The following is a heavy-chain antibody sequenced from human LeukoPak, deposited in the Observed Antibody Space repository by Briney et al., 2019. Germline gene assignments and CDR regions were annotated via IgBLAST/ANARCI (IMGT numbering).Heavy chain of an antibody. J-gene: IGHJ4*02. Sequence: GGSLRLSCAASGFTFRSYAMSWVRQAPGKGLEWVSSIGGSDGRTYYAESVKGRFTISRDNSKNTVYLQMNRQRVEDTAVYFCADPPNADYWGQGTLVTVSS. D-gene: IGHD4/OR15-4a*01. CDR3: ADPPNADY. V-gene: IGHV3-23*01. CDR1: GFTFRSYA. CDR2: IGGSDGRT.